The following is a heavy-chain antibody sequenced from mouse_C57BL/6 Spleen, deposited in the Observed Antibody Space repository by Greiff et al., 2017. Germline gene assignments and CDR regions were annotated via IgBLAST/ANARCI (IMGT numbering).Heavy chain of an antibody. D-gene: IGHD3-2*02. CDR2: ISDGGSYT. CDR1: GFTFSSYA. CDR3: ARDDNSGLAY. V-gene: IGHV5-4*01. J-gene: IGHJ3*01. Sequence: EVMLVESGGGLVKPGGSLKLSCAASGFTFSSYAMSWVRQTPEKRLEWVATISDGGSYTYYPDNVKGRFTISRDNAKNNLYLQMSHLKSEDTAMYYCARDDNSGLAYWGQGTLVTVSA.